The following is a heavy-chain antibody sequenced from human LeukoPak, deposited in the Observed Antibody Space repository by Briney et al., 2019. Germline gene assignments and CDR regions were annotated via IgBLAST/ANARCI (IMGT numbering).Heavy chain of an antibody. D-gene: IGHD3-10*01. CDR1: GGSISSSSYY. V-gene: IGHV4-39*01. J-gene: IGHJ4*02. CDR2: IYYSGST. Sequence: PSETLSLTCTVSGGSISSSSYYWGWIRQPPGKGLEWIGSIYYSGSTYYNPSLKSRVTISVDTSKNQFSLKLSSVTAADTAVYYCARHLYYYGSGSYYPYFDYWGQGTLVTVSS. CDR3: ARHLYYYGSGSYYPYFDY.